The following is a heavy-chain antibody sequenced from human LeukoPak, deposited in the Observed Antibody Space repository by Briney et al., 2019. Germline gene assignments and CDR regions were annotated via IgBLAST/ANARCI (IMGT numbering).Heavy chain of an antibody. Sequence: SETLSLTCSVSGYSIRSGYHWAWIRQPPGKGLEWIGSINYSEKPYYNPSLKSRVTISVDTSKNQFSLKLSSVTAADTAVYYCARGFMITFGGVIVTRPFDYWGQGTLVTVSS. CDR2: INYSEKP. CDR3: ARGFMITFGGVIVTRPFDY. V-gene: IGHV4-38-2*02. CDR1: GYSIRSGYH. J-gene: IGHJ4*02. D-gene: IGHD3-16*02.